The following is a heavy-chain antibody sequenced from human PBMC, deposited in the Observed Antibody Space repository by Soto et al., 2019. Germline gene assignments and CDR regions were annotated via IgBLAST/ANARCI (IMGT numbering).Heavy chain of an antibody. J-gene: IGHJ3*02. CDR1: GGSISTYY. CDR3: ARASSGESHTSGWCRYINRWLVFDI. CDR2: MSFSGNT. V-gene: IGHV4-59*01. D-gene: IGHD6-19*01. Sequence: SGTLSLTCTVSGGSISTYYLSWIRQPPGKGLEWIGYMSFSGNTNYNPSLKSRVTISLDTSKNQFSLRLSSVTAADTAVYYCARASSGESHTSGWCRYINRWLVFDIWGQGTMVTVSS.